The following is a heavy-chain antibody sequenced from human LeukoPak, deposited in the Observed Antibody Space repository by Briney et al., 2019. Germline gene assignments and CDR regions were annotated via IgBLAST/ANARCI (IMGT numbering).Heavy chain of an antibody. CDR1: GFTFSSYA. D-gene: IGHD5-18*01. Sequence: GRSLRLSCAASGFTFSSYAMHWVRQAPGKGLEWVAFIRYDGSNKYYADSVKGRFTISRDNSKNTLYLQMNSLRAEDTAVYYCAKGRGYSYAHDAFDIWGQGTMVTVSS. V-gene: IGHV3-30*02. CDR3: AKGRGYSYAHDAFDI. J-gene: IGHJ3*02. CDR2: IRYDGSNK.